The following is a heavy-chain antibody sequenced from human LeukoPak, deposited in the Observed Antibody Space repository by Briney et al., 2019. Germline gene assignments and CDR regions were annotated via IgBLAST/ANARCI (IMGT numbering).Heavy chain of an antibody. Sequence: GGSLRLSCAASGFTVSSNYMSWVRQAPGKGLEWVPVIYSGGSTYYADSVKGRFTISRDNSKNTLYLQMNSLRAEDTAVYYCARRGLRYFDWLANRGQGTLVTVSS. J-gene: IGHJ4*02. CDR2: IYSGGST. D-gene: IGHD3-9*01. CDR3: ARRGLRYFDWLAN. CDR1: GFTVSSNY. V-gene: IGHV3-53*01.